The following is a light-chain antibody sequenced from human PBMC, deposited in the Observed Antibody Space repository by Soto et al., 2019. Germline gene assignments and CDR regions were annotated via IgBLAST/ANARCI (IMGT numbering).Light chain of an antibody. Sequence: ETVMTQSPVTLSVSPGDTATLSCRASQRVSNHFAWYQQKPGQAPRLLIYDASSRPTDIPARFSGSGSGTDFTLTISSLEPEDFALYYCQQRSNWPITFGQGTRLEIK. CDR3: QQRSNWPIT. CDR2: DAS. V-gene: IGKV3-11*01. J-gene: IGKJ5*01. CDR1: QRVSNH.